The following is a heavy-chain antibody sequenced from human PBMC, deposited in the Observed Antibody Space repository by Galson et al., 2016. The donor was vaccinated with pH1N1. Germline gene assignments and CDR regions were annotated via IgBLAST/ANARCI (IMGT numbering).Heavy chain of an antibody. D-gene: IGHD2-8*01. CDR2: VNEEGIEE. CDR3: ARVQVSAFFSMDH. J-gene: IGHJ4*02. Sequence: SLRLSCAGSGFNFSNHWMAWVRQAPGKGLEWVAHVNEEGIEENYIDSVTGRFIITRDNAKKSVLLQMYSLGGDDTAVYYCARVQVSAFFSMDHWGQGALVTVSS. V-gene: IGHV3-7*03. CDR1: GFNFSNHW.